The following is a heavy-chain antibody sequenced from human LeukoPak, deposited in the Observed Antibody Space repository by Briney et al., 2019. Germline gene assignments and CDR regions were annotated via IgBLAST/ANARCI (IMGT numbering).Heavy chain of an antibody. CDR1: GGTFSSYG. Sequence: SVKVSCKASGGTFSSYGVSWVRQAPGQGLEWMGGIIPIFRTTTYAQKFRGRVMITADESMNTAYMELSSLRSEDTAVYYCARSQRAGYNVYHFDYWGQGTLVTVSS. D-gene: IGHD5-24*01. CDR2: IIPIFRTT. J-gene: IGHJ4*02. CDR3: ARSQRAGYNVYHFDY. V-gene: IGHV1-69*01.